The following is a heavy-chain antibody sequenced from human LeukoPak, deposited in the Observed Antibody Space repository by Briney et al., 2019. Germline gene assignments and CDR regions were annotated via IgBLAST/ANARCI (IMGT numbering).Heavy chain of an antibody. J-gene: IGHJ4*02. CDR3: GRLGIITAAGSNDY. V-gene: IGHV3-11*01. D-gene: IGHD6-13*01. CDR2: ISYSGDTK. CDR1: VFTFSDYY. Sequence: GGSLRLSCAASVFTFSDYYMSWIRQAPGKGLEWVSYISYSGDTKYYANSVKGRFTVSRDNAKNSLYLQMNSLRAEDTAVYYCGRLGIITAAGSNDYWGQGTLVTVSS.